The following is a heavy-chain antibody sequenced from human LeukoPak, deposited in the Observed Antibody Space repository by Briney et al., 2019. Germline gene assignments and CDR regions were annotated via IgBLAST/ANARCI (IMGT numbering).Heavy chain of an antibody. J-gene: IGHJ5*02. Sequence: PETLSLTCAVYIDSFSNYHWNWIRHTPAKLMECLGEVNESGGTNISPGLRSRVILSVDTSKNQFYLKLISVTVADMAIYYCARGQGATVPQVGKNWFDPWGQGTRVTVSS. D-gene: IGHD1-26*01. CDR3: ARGQGATVPQVGKNWFDP. CDR1: IDSFSNYH. V-gene: IGHV4-34*01. CDR2: VNESGGT.